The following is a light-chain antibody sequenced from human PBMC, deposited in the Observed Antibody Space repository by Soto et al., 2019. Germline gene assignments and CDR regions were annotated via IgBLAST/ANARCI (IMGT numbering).Light chain of an antibody. CDR3: QQYNNWPPWT. CDR1: QSVYSTY. J-gene: IGKJ1*01. V-gene: IGKV3-15*01. CDR2: DAS. Sequence: EIVLTQSLGTLSLSPWERATLSCRASQSVYSTYLAWYQLKPGQAPRLLIYDASTRATGVPARFSGSGSGTEFTLTIDSLQSEDFAVYSCQQYNNWPPWTFGQGTKV.